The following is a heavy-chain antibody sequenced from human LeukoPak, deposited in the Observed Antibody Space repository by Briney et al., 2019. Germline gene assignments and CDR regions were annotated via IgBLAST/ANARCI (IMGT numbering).Heavy chain of an antibody. V-gene: IGHV3-73*01. Sequence: GGSLRLSCEASGFTFANAWMIWVRQASGKGLEWVGRIRSKPNSYATAYAASVKGRFTISRDDSKNTAYLQMNSLKTEDTAVYYCTRRGDKNYYFDYWGQGTLVTVSS. CDR2: IRSKPNSYAT. CDR3: TRRGDKNYYFDY. D-gene: IGHD3-10*01. J-gene: IGHJ4*02. CDR1: GFTFANAW.